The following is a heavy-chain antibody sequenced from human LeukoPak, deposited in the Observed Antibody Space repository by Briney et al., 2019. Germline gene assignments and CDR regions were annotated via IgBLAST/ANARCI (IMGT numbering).Heavy chain of an antibody. CDR3: AKGVSSGWYPFDY. CDR2: ISSSSSTI. V-gene: IGHV3-48*04. D-gene: IGHD6-19*01. J-gene: IGHJ4*02. Sequence: GGSLRLSCAASGFTFSSYSMNWVRQAPGKGLEWVSYISSSSSTIYYADSVKGRFTISRDNAKNSLYLQMNSLRAEDTAVYYCAKGVSSGWYPFDYWGQGTLVTVSS. CDR1: GFTFSSYS.